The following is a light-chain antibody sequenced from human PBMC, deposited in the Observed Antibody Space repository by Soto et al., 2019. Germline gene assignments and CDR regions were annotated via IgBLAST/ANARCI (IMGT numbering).Light chain of an antibody. Sequence: QAVVTQETSLTVSPGGTVTLTCGSSTGAVTSGHYPYWFQQKPGQAPRTLIYDTSNKHSWTPARFSGSLLGGKAALTLSGAQPEDEAEYYCLLSYSGASWVFGGGTQLTVL. V-gene: IGLV7-46*01. CDR3: LLSYSGASWV. CDR1: TGAVTSGHY. J-gene: IGLJ3*02. CDR2: DTS.